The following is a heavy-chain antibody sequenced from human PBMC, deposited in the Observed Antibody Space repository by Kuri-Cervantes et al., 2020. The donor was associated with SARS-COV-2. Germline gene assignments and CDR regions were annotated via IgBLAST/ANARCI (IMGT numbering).Heavy chain of an antibody. Sequence: GGSLRPSCAASGLTFSSYAMSWVRQAPGKGLEWVSAISGSGGSTYYAASVKGRFTISRDNSKNTLYLQMNSLRAEDTAVYYCARDQGELELRFTLSGMDVWGQGTTVTVSS. CDR2: ISGSGGST. CDR1: GLTFSSYA. V-gene: IGHV3-23*01. D-gene: IGHD1-7*01. J-gene: IGHJ6*01. CDR3: ARDQGELELRFTLSGMDV.